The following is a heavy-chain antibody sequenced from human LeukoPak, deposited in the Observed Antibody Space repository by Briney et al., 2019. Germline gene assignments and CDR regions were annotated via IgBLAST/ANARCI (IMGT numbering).Heavy chain of an antibody. CDR2: IIPIFGTA. J-gene: IGHJ4*02. Sequence: ASVKVSCKASGGTFSSYAISWVRQAPGQGLEWMGGIIPIFGTANYAQKFQGRVTITADESTSTAYMELRSLRSDDTAVYYCARGGDYYGSGSYYRAMDYWGQGTLVTVSS. CDR1: GGTFSSYA. V-gene: IGHV1-69*13. D-gene: IGHD3-10*01. CDR3: ARGGDYYGSGSYYRAMDY.